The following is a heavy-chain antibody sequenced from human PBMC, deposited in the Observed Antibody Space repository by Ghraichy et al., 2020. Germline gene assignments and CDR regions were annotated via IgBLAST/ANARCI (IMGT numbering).Heavy chain of an antibody. CDR3: ARAPNYGDYRKYFDL. CDR2: IYYSGST. J-gene: IGHJ2*01. CDR1: GGSISSYY. D-gene: IGHD4-17*01. V-gene: IGHV4-59*01. Sequence: SETLSLTCTVSGGSISSYYWSWIRQPPGKGLEWIGYIYYSGSTNYNPSLKSRVTISVDTSKNQFSLKLSSVTAADTAVYYCARAPNYGDYRKYFDLWGRGTLVTVSS.